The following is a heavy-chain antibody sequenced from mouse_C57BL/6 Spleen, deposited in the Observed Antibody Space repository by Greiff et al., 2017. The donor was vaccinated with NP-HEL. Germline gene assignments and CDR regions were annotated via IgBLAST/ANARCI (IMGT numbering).Heavy chain of an antibody. CDR2: IYPGDGDT. V-gene: IGHV1-80*01. Sequence: VQLQQSGAELVKPGASVKISCKASGYAFSSYWMNWVKQRPGKGLEWIGQIYPGDGDTNYNGKFNGKATLTADKSSSTAYMQLSSLTSEDSAVYFCARMGIYYDYPYYFDYWGQGTTLTVSS. J-gene: IGHJ2*01. CDR1: GYAFSSYW. D-gene: IGHD2-4*01. CDR3: ARMGIYYDYPYYFDY.